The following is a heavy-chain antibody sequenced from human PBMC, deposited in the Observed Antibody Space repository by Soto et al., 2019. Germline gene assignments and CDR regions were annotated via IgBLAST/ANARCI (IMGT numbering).Heavy chain of an antibody. CDR3: ARDPGYSSGWYGGADWFDP. Sequence: QVQLVQSGAEVKKPGASVKVSCKASGYTFTSYVINWVRQATGQGLEWMGWMNPNSGNTGYAQKFQGRVTMTRNTSISTAYMELSSLRSEDTAVYYCARDPGYSSGWYGGADWFDPWGQGTLVTVSS. CDR1: GYTFTSYV. J-gene: IGHJ5*02. CDR2: MNPNSGNT. D-gene: IGHD6-19*01. V-gene: IGHV1-8*01.